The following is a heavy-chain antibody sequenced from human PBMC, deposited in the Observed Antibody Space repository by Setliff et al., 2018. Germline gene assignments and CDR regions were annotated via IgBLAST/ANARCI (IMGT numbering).Heavy chain of an antibody. V-gene: IGHV1-18*01. D-gene: IGHD2-21*01. J-gene: IGHJ5*02. CDR1: GYTFTSYG. CDR3: ARPLSLCGGECNSHWFDP. CDR2: ISVYNGKT. Sequence: ASVKVSCKASGYTFTSYGFSWVRQAPGQGLEWMGWISVYNGKTKYAQKFQGRVTMTTDSSSSTAYLELKSLGSDDTAVYYCARPLSLCGGECNSHWFDPWGQGTLVTVSS.